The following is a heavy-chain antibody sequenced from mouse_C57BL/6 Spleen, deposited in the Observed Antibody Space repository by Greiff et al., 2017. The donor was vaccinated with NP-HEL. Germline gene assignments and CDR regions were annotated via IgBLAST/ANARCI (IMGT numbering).Heavy chain of an antibody. V-gene: IGHV1-82*01. J-gene: IGHJ4*01. D-gene: IGHD1-1*01. CDR2: IYPGDGDT. Sequence: QVQLQQSGPELVKPGASVKISCKASGYAFRSSWMNWVKQRPGQGLEWIGRIYPGDGDTNYTGKFKGKATLTADKSSSTAYMQLSSLTSEDSAVYFCARESLYYYGSSYPSMDYWGQGTSGTVPS. CDR1: GYAFRSSW. CDR3: ARESLYYYGSSYPSMDY.